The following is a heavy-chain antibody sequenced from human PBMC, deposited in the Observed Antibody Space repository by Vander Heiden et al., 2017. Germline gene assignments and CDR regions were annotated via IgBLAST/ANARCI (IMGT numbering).Heavy chain of an antibody. Sequence: EVQLVESGGGLVQPGGSLRLSCAASGFTFRSYSMNWVRQAPGKGLEWVSSISSSSSYIYYADSVKGRFTISRDNAKNSLYLQMNSLRAEDTAVYYCARDRDPYSSGWYGWFDPWGQGTLVTVSS. V-gene: IGHV3-21*01. CDR1: GFTFRSYS. D-gene: IGHD6-19*01. J-gene: IGHJ5*02. CDR2: ISSSSSYI. CDR3: ARDRDPYSSGWYGWFDP.